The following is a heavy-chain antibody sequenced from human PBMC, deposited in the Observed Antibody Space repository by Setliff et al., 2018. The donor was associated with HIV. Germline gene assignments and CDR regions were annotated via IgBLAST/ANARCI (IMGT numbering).Heavy chain of an antibody. Sequence: PEETLSLTCTVSGGSIRSHYWSWIRQPPGKRLEWIGYIYYSGSTNYNPSLNSRVTISVDTAKNPFSLKLRSVTAADTAVYYCARLRGSYDFSNWFDPWGQGTHVTVSS. V-gene: IGHV4-59*11. CDR2: IYYSGST. CDR3: ARLRGSYDFSNWFDP. D-gene: IGHD3-3*01. CDR1: GGSIRSHY. J-gene: IGHJ5*02.